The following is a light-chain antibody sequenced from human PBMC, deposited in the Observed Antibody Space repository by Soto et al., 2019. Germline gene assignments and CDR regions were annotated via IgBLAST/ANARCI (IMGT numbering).Light chain of an antibody. Sequence: QSALTQPASVSGSPGQSITISCTGSGSDVGAYNYVSWYQQHPGKAPKLLIFEVTTRPSGVSDRFSGSKSGNTASLTISSLHAEDEADYYCSSYTSSSTPVVFGGGTKLTVL. CDR3: SSYTSSSTPVV. CDR2: EVT. CDR1: GSDVGAYNY. V-gene: IGLV2-14*01. J-gene: IGLJ2*01.